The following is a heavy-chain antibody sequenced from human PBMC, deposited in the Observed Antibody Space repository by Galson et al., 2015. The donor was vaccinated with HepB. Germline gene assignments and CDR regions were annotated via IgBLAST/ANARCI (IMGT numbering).Heavy chain of an antibody. J-gene: IGHJ4*02. CDR3: ARGVAQFDY. CDR2: IIPILGIA. D-gene: IGHD2-15*01. CDR1: GGTFSSYT. V-gene: IGHV1-69*02. Sequence: SVKVSCKASGGTFSSYTISWVRQAPGQGLEWMGRIIPILGIANYAQKFQGRVTMTRDTSTSTVYMELSSLRSEDTAVYYCARGVAQFDYWGQGTLVTVSS.